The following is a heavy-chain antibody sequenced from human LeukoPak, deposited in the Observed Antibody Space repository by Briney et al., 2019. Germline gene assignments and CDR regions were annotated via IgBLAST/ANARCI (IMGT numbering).Heavy chain of an antibody. D-gene: IGHD4-17*01. CDR3: AEGADGDSNDY. J-gene: IGHJ4*02. V-gene: IGHV3-11*01. Sequence: GGSLRLSCAASGFTFSDYYVSWIRQAPGKGLEWVSYISSSGSTIYYADSVKGRFTISRDNAKNSLYLQMNSLRAEDTAVYYGAEGADGDSNDYWGQGTLVTVSS. CDR2: ISSSGSTI. CDR1: GFTFSDYY.